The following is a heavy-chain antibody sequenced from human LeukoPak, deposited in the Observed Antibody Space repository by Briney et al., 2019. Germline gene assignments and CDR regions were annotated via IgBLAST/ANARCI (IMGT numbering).Heavy chain of an antibody. D-gene: IGHD3-16*01. J-gene: IGHJ4*02. CDR3: ARLNFRGGEALHFDS. CDR2: IHSDGTT. V-gene: IGHV4-4*09. CDR1: GLSLTNYY. Sequence: PSETLSPTCCVSGLSLTNYYWGWVPPPPGKGLEFVGYIHSDGTTNYDSSLQSRVAISLDTSKIQFSLRLYSVTAADTALYFCARLNFRGGEALHFDSWGQGTLVTVSS.